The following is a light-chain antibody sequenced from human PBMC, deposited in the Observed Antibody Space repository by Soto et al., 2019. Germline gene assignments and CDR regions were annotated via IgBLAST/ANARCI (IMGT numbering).Light chain of an antibody. CDR2: GAS. Sequence: EIVLTQSPGTLSLSPGERATLSCRASQSVSSSYLAWYQQKPGQAPRLLIYGASSRATGIPDRFSGSGSGTDFTLNISRLEPEDFAVYYCQQYGNSPQTFGQGTKVEI. CDR3: QQYGNSPQT. CDR1: QSVSSSY. J-gene: IGKJ1*01. V-gene: IGKV3-20*01.